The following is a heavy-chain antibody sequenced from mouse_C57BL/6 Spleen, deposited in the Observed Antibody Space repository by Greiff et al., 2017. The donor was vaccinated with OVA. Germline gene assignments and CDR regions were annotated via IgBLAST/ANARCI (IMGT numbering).Heavy chain of an antibody. CDR1: GYTFTSYW. J-gene: IGHJ1*03. Sequence: QVQLQQSGAELVKPGASVKMSCKASGYTFTSYWITWVKQRPGQGLEWIGDIYPGSGSTNYNETFKSKATLTVDTSSSTAYMQLSSLTSEDSAVYYCARWDYGSSRYFDVWGTGTTVTVSS. V-gene: IGHV1-55*01. CDR3: ARWDYGSSRYFDV. CDR2: IYPGSGST. D-gene: IGHD1-1*01.